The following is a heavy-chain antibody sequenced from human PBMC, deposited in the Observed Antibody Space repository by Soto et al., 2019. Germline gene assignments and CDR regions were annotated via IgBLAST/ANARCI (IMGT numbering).Heavy chain of an antibody. Sequence: EVQLVESGGGLVQPGGSLRLSCAASGLTFSSYWMHWVRQVPGKGLVWVSRVNSDGSFTTYADSVKGRFTISRDNAKNTLYLQMNSLRAEDTALYYCVRETPRGDHYYFHMDVWGKGTTVTVSS. D-gene: IGHD3-10*01. CDR3: VRETPRGDHYYFHMDV. CDR2: VNSDGSFT. V-gene: IGHV3-74*01. CDR1: GLTFSSYW. J-gene: IGHJ6*03.